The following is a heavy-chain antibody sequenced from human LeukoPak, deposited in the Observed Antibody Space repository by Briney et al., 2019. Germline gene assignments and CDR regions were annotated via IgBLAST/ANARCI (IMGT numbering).Heavy chain of an antibody. Sequence: GGSLRLSCAASEFTFSRYAMCWVRQAPGKGLEWVSTISGTGGSTYYADSVKGRFTISRDNSKNTMYLQMNSLRAEDTAVYYCAKFQANYYDSSGYGCFDYWGQGTLVTVSS. D-gene: IGHD3-22*01. J-gene: IGHJ4*02. V-gene: IGHV3-23*01. CDR3: AKFQANYYDSSGYGCFDY. CDR1: EFTFSRYA. CDR2: ISGTGGST.